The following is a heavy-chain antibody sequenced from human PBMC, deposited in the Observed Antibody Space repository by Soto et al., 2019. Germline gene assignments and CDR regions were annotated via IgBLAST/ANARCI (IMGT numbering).Heavy chain of an antibody. CDR3: ANGSRFDP. CDR1: GFTFTSAA. CDR2: LSGSGATT. V-gene: IGHV3-23*01. J-gene: IGHJ5*02. D-gene: IGHD3-10*01. Sequence: PGGSLRLSCAASGFTFTSAAVSWLRQAPGKGLEWVSTLSGSGATTYYADSVKGRFTISRDNSKNTLCLQMNSLRAEDTAVYYCANGSRFDPWGQGTLVTVSS.